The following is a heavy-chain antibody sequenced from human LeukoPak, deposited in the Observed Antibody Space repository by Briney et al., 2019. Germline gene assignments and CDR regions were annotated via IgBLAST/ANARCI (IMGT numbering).Heavy chain of an antibody. D-gene: IGHD2-2*01. CDR1: GFTCDDYA. CDR2: ISWNSGSI. CDR3: AKDMGCSSTSCYYYYYGMDV. Sequence: GGSLRLSCAASGFTCDDYAMHWVRQAPGKGLEWVSGISWNSGSIGYADSVKGRFAISRDNAKNSLYLQMNSLRTEDTALYYCAKDMGCSSTSCYYYYYGMDVWGQGTTVTVSS. J-gene: IGHJ6*02. V-gene: IGHV3-9*01.